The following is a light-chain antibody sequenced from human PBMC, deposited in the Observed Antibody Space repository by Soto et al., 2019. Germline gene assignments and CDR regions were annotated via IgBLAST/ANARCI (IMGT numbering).Light chain of an antibody. J-gene: IGKJ1*01. CDR1: QSVSSN. V-gene: IGKV3D-15*01. CDR3: QHYNNWPQT. CDR2: RAS. Sequence: EIVLTQSPGTLSLSPGERATLSCRASQSVSSNYLAWYQQKPGQAPKVLIYRASIRATGIPARFSGSGSGTEFTLTISSLQSEDFALYYCQHYNNWPQTFGQGTKVDIK.